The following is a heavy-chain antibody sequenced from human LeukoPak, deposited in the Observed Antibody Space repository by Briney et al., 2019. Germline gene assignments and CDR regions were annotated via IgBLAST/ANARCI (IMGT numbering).Heavy chain of an antibody. V-gene: IGHV3-33*01. D-gene: IGHD6-6*01. CDR2: IWYEGSNK. J-gene: IGHJ6*02. CDR3: ASCIAARPDSDYYYYYGMDV. Sequence: GRSLRLSCAASGFTFSRYGMHWVRQAPGKGLEWVAVIWYEGSNKYYADSVKGRFTISRDNSKNTLYLQMNSLRAEDTAVYYCASCIAARPDSDYYYYYGMDVWGQGTTVTVSS. CDR1: GFTFSRYG.